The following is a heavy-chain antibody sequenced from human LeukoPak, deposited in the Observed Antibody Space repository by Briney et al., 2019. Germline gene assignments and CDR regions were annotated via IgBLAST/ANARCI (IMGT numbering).Heavy chain of an antibody. J-gene: IGHJ4*02. Sequence: PSETLSLTCTVFGGSISSYYWSWIRQPPGKGPEWIGYIYYSGSTNYNPSLNSRVTISVDTSKNQLSLKLSSVSAGDGAVYYCARASVDRVSDYWGQGTLVSVFS. CDR1: GGSISSYY. CDR2: IYYSGST. D-gene: IGHD5-12*01. CDR3: ARASVDRVSDY. V-gene: IGHV4-59*01.